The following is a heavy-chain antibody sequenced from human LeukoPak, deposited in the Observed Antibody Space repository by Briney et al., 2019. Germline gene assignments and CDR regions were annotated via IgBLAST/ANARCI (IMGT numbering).Heavy chain of an antibody. Sequence: GGSLRLSCAASGFTFSSYEMNWVRQAPGKGLEWVSYISSSGSTIYYADSVKGRFTISRDNAKNSLYLQMNSLRVEDTAVYYCATRPGIAVAGTSLTWGQGTLVTVSS. V-gene: IGHV3-48*03. CDR1: GFTFSSYE. CDR2: ISSSGSTI. D-gene: IGHD6-19*01. J-gene: IGHJ5*02. CDR3: ATRPGIAVAGTSLT.